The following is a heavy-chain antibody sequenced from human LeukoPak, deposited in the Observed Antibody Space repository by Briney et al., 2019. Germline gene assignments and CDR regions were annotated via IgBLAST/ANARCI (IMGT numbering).Heavy chain of an antibody. CDR2: MNPNSGNT. CDR3: ARGPRAAAGRAY. V-gene: IGHV1-8*01. CDR1: GYTFTSYD. D-gene: IGHD6-13*01. J-gene: IGHJ4*02. Sequence: GASVKVSCKASGYTFTSYDINWVRQAPGQGLEWMGWMNPNSGNTGYAQKFQGRVTMTRNTSISTAYMELSSLRSEDTAVYYCARGPRAAAGRAYWGQGTLVTVSS.